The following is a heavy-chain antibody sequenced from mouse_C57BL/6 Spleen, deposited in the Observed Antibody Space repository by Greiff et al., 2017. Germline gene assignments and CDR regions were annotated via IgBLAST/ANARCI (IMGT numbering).Heavy chain of an antibody. CDR2: ISSGSSTI. CDR1: GFTFSDYG. V-gene: IGHV5-17*01. CDR3: ARRDSSGYGFDY. Sequence: EVMLVESGGGLVKPGGSLKLSCAASGFTFSDYGMHWVRQAPEKGLEWVAYISSGSSTIYYADTVKGRFTISRDNAKNTLFLQMTSLRSEDSAMYYCARRDSSGYGFDYWGQGTTLTVSS. J-gene: IGHJ2*01. D-gene: IGHD3-2*02.